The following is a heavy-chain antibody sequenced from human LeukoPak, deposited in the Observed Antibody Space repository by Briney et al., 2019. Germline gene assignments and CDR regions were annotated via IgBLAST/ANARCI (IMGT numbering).Heavy chain of an antibody. D-gene: IGHD2-2*01. CDR3: VACCSSTSCPDP. J-gene: IGHJ4*02. Sequence: GGSLRLSCAASGFTFSSYGMHWVRQAPGKGLEWVAVISYDGSNKYYADSVKGRFTISRDNSKNTLYLQMNSLRAEDTAVYYCVACCSSTSCPDPGGQGTLVTVSS. CDR1: GFTFSSYG. V-gene: IGHV3-30*03. CDR2: ISYDGSNK.